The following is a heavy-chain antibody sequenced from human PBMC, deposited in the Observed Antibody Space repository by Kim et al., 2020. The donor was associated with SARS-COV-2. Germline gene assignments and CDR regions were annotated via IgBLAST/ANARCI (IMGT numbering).Heavy chain of an antibody. V-gene: IGHV4-31*03. D-gene: IGHD2-2*01. CDR2: IYYSGST. Sequence: SETLSLTCTVSGGSISSGGYYWSWIRQHPGKGLEWIGYIYYSGSTYYNPSLKSRVTISVDTSKNQFSLKLSSVTAADTAVYYCARDQKVPAAPGYYYYGMDVWGQGTTVTVSS. CDR1: GGSISSGGYY. CDR3: ARDQKVPAAPGYYYYGMDV. J-gene: IGHJ6*02.